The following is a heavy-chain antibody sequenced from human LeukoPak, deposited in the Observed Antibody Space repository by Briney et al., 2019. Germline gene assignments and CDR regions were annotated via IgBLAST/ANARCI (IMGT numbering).Heavy chain of an antibody. J-gene: IGHJ4*02. CDR1: GFTLSNFA. V-gene: IGHV3-23*01. CDR3: AKASGSGYGRDYFDY. D-gene: IGHD1-26*01. Sequence: GGSLRLSCAASGFTLSNFAMGWVRQAPGKGLQWVSLISANGGETYYADSVKGRFTISTDNSKNTLYLQMNSLRAEDTALYYCAKASGSGYGRDYFDYWAREPWSPSPQ. CDR2: ISANGGET.